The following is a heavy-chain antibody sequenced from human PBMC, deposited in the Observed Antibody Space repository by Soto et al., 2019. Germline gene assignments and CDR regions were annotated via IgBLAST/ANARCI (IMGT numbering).Heavy chain of an antibody. V-gene: IGHV1-2*02. CDR3: ARDSGYYGSGSYYWFDP. J-gene: IGHJ5*02. CDR1: GYTFTGYY. CDR2: INPNSGGT. Sequence: QVQLVQCGAEVKKPGASVKVSCKASGYTFTGYYMHWVRQAPGQGAEWMGWINPNSGGTNYAQKFQGRVTMTRYTSIGTAYMELSRLRSDDTAVYYCARDSGYYGSGSYYWFDPWGQGTLVTVSS. D-gene: IGHD3-10*01.